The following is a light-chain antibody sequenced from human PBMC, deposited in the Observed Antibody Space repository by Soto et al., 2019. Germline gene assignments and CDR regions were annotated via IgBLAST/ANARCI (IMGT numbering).Light chain of an antibody. CDR2: ENR. CDR3: GTWDGSLNAWV. Sequence: QSVLTQPPSMTAAPGQKVTISCSGSSSNIGKNFVSWYQQLPGTAPKFLIYENRKRPSGIPDRFSGSKSGTSATLAISGLQTGDEADYYCGTWDGSLNAWVFGGGTKVTVL. CDR1: SSNIGKNF. J-gene: IGLJ2*01. V-gene: IGLV1-51*02.